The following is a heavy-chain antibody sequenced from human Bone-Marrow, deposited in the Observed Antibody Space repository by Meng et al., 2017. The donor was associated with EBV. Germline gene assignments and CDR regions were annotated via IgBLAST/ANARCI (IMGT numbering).Heavy chain of an antibody. CDR2: IYHSGST. D-gene: IGHD4-23*01. J-gene: IGHJ4*02. Sequence: QADLKEAGPGRVKASGTLSLTCAVSGGSLSSSNWWSWVRQPPGKGLEWIGEIYHSGSTNYNPSLKSRVTISVDKSKNQFSLKLSSVTAADTAVYYFASLPDYGCNSGDYWGQGTLVTVSS. V-gene: IGHV4-4*02. CDR1: GGSLSSSNW. CDR3: ASLPDYGCNSGDY.